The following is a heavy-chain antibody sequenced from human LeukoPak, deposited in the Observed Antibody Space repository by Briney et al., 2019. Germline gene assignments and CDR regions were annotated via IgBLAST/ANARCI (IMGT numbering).Heavy chain of an antibody. J-gene: IGHJ4*02. CDR2: ISSNGGST. D-gene: IGHD6-6*01. V-gene: IGHV3-64*01. Sequence: GGSLRLSCAASGFTFSSYAMHWVRQAPGKGLEYVSAISSNGGSTYYANSVKGRFTISRDNSKNTLYLQMGSLRAEDMAVYYCAREDSSSLYYFDYWGQGTLVTVSS. CDR1: GFTFSSYA. CDR3: AREDSSSLYYFDY.